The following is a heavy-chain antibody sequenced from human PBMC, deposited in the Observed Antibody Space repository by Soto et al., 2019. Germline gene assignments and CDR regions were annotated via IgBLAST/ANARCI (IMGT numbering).Heavy chain of an antibody. CDR1: GFTFSSYE. CDR3: ARSRVRGLTFVY. D-gene: IGHD3-10*01. V-gene: IGHV3-48*03. J-gene: IGHJ4*01. Sequence: PGGSLRLSCAASGFTFSSYEMNWVRQAPGKGLEWVSYISSSGSTIYYADSVKGRCTISRDNAKNSLYLQMKSLRAEDTAVYYFARSRVRGLTFVYWGHGFLVTVSS. CDR2: ISSSGSTI.